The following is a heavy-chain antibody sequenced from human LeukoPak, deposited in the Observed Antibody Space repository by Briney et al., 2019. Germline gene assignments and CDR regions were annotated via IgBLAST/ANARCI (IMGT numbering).Heavy chain of an antibody. V-gene: IGHV3-48*04. D-gene: IGHD3-10*02. CDR2: IRSSGSTI. J-gene: IGHJ6*04. CDR1: GFTFSSYW. Sequence: PGGSLRLSCAASGFTFSSYWMNWVRQAPGKGLEWVSYIRSSGSTIYYADSVKGRFTISRDNAKNSLYLQMNSLRAEDTAVYYCAELGITMIGGVWGKGTTVTISS. CDR3: AELGITMIGGV.